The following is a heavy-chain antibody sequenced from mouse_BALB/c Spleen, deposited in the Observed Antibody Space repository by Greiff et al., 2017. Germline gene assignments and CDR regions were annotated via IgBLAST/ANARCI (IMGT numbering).Heavy chain of an antibody. Sequence: EVKLMESGGGLVKPGGSLKLSCAASGFTFSDYYMYWVRQTPEKRLEWVATISDGGSYTYYPDSVKGRFTISRDNAKNNLYLQMSSLKSEDTAMYYCARDYYGSRWGFAYWGQGTLVTVSA. D-gene: IGHD1-1*01. V-gene: IGHV5-4*02. CDR2: ISDGGSYT. J-gene: IGHJ3*01. CDR3: ARDYYGSRWGFAY. CDR1: GFTFSDYY.